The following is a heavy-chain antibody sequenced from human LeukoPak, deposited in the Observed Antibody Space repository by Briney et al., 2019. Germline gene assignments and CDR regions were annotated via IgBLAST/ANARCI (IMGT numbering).Heavy chain of an antibody. Sequence: ASVKVSCKASGYTFTSYDINWVRQATGQGLEWMGWMNPNSGNTGYAQKFQGRVTMTRNTSISTAYMELSSLRSEDTAVYYCARVSLRSGAFDIWGQGTMVTVSS. CDR2: MNPNSGNT. J-gene: IGHJ3*02. V-gene: IGHV1-8*01. CDR1: GYTFTSYD. CDR3: ARVSLRSGAFDI. D-gene: IGHD3-10*02.